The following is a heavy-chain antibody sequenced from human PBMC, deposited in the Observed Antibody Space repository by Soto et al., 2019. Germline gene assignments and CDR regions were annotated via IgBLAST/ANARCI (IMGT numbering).Heavy chain of an antibody. J-gene: IGHJ4*02. CDR2: IYYSGST. CDR3: ARGTGGYSGYDYYFDY. V-gene: IGHV4-31*03. CDR1: GGSISSGGYY. Sequence: SETLSLTCTVSGGSISSGGYYWSWIRQHPGKGLEWIGYIYYSGSTYYNPSLKSRVTISVDTSKNQFSLKLSSVTAADTAVYYCARGTGGYSGYDYYFDYWGQGTLVTVSS. D-gene: IGHD5-12*01.